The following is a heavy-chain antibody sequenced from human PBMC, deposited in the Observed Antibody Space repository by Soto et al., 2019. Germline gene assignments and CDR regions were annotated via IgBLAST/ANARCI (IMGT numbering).Heavy chain of an antibody. CDR1: GFTFSSYA. CDR3: AKVYYDILTGYPAVFDY. V-gene: IGHV3-23*01. Sequence: QTGGSLRLSCAASGFTFSSYAMSWVRQAPGKGLEWVSAISGSGGSTYYADSVKGRFTISRDNSKNTLYLQMNSLRAEDTAVYYCAKVYYDILTGYPAVFDYWGQGTLVTVSS. CDR2: ISGSGGST. J-gene: IGHJ4*02. D-gene: IGHD3-9*01.